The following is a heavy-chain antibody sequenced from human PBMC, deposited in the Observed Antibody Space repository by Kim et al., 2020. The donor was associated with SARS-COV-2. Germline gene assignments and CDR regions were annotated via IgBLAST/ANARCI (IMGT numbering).Heavy chain of an antibody. D-gene: IGHD3-9*01. CDR2: IYYSGST. V-gene: IGHV4-31*03. J-gene: IGHJ4*02. CDR3: ARTPGLTGYSGWGGSHCDY. Sequence: SETLSLTCTVSAGSINIGGYFWSWIRQHPGKGLEWIGYIYYSGSTYYNPSIRSRVTISIDTSNNQFSLKLSSVTAADTAVYYCARTPGLTGYSGWGGSHCDYWGQGTLVTVSS. CDR1: AGSINIGGYF.